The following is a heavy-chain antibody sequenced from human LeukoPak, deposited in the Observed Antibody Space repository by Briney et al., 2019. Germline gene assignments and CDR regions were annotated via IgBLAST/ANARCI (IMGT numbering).Heavy chain of an antibody. D-gene: IGHD6-13*01. Sequence: SETLSLTCAVSGGSISGYYWSWIRQSPDKGLEWIGYIYYSGSTNYNPSLQSRVTISVDTSKNQFSLKLSSVTAADTAVYYCARHAAEDYFDYWGQGTLVTVSS. CDR1: GGSISGYY. CDR3: ARHAAEDYFDY. CDR2: IYYSGST. J-gene: IGHJ4*02. V-gene: IGHV4-59*08.